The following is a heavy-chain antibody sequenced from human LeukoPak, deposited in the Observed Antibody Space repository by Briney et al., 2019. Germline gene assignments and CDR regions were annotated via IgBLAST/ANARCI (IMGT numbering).Heavy chain of an antibody. CDR3: ARDPNAMVTSLFDY. Sequence: ASVKVSCKASGYTFTSYGISWVRQAPGQGLEWMGWISAYNGNTNYAQKLQGRVTMTTDTSTSTAYMELRSLRSDDTAVYYCARDPNAMVTSLFDYWGQGTLVTVSS. J-gene: IGHJ4*02. V-gene: IGHV1-18*01. D-gene: IGHD5-18*01. CDR2: ISAYNGNT. CDR1: GYTFTSYG.